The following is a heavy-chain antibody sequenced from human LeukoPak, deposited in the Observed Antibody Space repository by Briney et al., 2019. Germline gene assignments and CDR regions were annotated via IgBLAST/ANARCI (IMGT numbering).Heavy chain of an antibody. CDR2: KKQDGSEK. V-gene: IGHV3-7*01. J-gene: IGHJ4*02. CDR1: GFTFSSYW. Sequence: GGSLRLSCAASGFTFSSYWMSWVRQAPGKGLEWVANKKQDGSEKYYVDSVKGRFTISRDNAKNSLYLQMNSLRAEDTAVYYCARDNTYYYGSGSYYRHGYFDYWGQGTLVTVSS. D-gene: IGHD3-10*01. CDR3: ARDNTYYYGSGSYYRHGYFDY.